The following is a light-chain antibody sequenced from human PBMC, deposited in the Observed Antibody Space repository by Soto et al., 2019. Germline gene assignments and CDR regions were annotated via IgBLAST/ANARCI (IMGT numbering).Light chain of an antibody. V-gene: IGKV3-15*01. J-gene: IGKJ5*01. Sequence: EIVMTQSPATLSVSPGERVTLSCRARQSVGSNLAWYQQKPGQAPRLLIYGASTRATGIPARFSGSGSGTEFTLTISSLQSEDFAIYYCQQRQYWPPITFGQGTRLEIK. CDR1: QSVGSN. CDR2: GAS. CDR3: QQRQYWPPIT.